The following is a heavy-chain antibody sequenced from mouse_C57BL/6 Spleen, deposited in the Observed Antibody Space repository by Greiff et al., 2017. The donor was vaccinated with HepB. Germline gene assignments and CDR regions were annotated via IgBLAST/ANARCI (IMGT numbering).Heavy chain of an antibody. J-gene: IGHJ4*01. CDR3: ARGSSSLDY. CDR2: IYPSDSET. CDR1: GYTFTSYW. D-gene: IGHD1-1*01. Sequence: QVQLKQPGAELVRPGSSVKLSCKASGYTFTSYWMDWVKQRPGQGLEWIGNIYPSDSETHYNQKFKDKATLTVDKSSSTAYMQLSSLTSEDSAVYYCARGSSSLDYWGQGTSVTVSS. V-gene: IGHV1-61*01.